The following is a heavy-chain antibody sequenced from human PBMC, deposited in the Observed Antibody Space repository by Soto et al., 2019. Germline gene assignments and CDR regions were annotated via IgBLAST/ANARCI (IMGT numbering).Heavy chain of an antibody. J-gene: IGHJ4*02. D-gene: IGHD3-10*01. CDR1: GFSLSTSGVG. CDR2: IYWDDDK. Sequence: QITLKESGPTLVKPTQTLTLTCTFSGFSLSTSGVGVGWIRQPPGKALEWLALIYWDDDKRYSPSLKSRLTSTTATSKXXXVXXMTTMDPVAPAKYSVEHSLAAPHSGASGPINSFDYWAQGTLATASS. CDR3: EHSLAAPHSGASGPINSFDY. V-gene: IGHV2-5*02.